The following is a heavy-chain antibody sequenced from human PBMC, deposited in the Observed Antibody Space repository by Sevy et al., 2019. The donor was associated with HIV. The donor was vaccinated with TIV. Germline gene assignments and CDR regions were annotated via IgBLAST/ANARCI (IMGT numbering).Heavy chain of an antibody. CDR1: GYTFTSYA. CDR2: INTNTGNP. V-gene: IGHV7-4-1*02. D-gene: IGHD2-15*01. J-gene: IGHJ3*02. Sequence: ASVKVSCKASGYTFTSYAMNWVRQAPGQGLEWMGWINTNTGNPTYAQGFTGRLVFSLDTSVSTAYLQISSLKAEDTAVYYCARPVVVVAVSPTFEAFDIWGQGTMVTVSS. CDR3: ARPVVVVAVSPTFEAFDI.